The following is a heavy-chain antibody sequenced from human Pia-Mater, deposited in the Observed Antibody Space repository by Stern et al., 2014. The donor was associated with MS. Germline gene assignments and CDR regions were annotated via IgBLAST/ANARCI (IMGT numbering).Heavy chain of an antibody. Sequence: QVQLQESGPGLVKPSETLSLTCTVSGGSITNRDYWGWIRQSPGKGLEWIGSVYYSGITYYRPSLKSRDTLSIDTSRNHFFLRLTSVTATDTAVYFCARGVTAVTNYVPNWCFDLWGRGTLVTVSS. CDR2: VYYSGIT. V-gene: IGHV4-39*02. D-gene: IGHD4-11*01. CDR1: GGSITNRDY. J-gene: IGHJ2*01. CDR3: ARGVTAVTNYVPNWCFDL.